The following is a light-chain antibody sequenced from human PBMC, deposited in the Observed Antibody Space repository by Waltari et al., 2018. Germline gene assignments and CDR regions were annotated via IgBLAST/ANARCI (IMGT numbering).Light chain of an antibody. CDR3: QQTYTTPTWT. J-gene: IGKJ1*01. CDR2: AAS. V-gene: IGKV1-39*01. Sequence: DIQMTQSPLSLSASVGDRVTITCRARQTISKYLNWYQQKPGKAPKLLIHAASRLQSGVPSRFSGSGSETEFTLTINSLQLEDCAIYYCQQTYTTPTWT. CDR1: QTISKY.